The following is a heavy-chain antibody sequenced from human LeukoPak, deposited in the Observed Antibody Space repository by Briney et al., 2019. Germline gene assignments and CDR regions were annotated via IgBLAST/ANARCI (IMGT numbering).Heavy chain of an antibody. CDR2: ISYSGNT. CDR1: GGSIISSDYH. CDR3: ARHCCSGPAKRVFDS. D-gene: IGHD2-15*01. Sequence: SETLSLTCTVSGGSIISSDYHWGWVRQPPGKGLEWIGTISYSGNTDYNPSLRSRVTISVDASNNQFSLRLGSVTAADTAVYHCARHCCSGPAKRVFDSWGQGTMVTVSS. J-gene: IGHJ3*02. V-gene: IGHV4-39*01.